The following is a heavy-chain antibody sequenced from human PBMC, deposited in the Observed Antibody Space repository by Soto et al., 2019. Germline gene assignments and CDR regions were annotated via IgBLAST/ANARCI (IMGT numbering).Heavy chain of an antibody. CDR2: ISAYNGNT. D-gene: IGHD4-17*01. CDR1: GYTFTSYG. J-gene: IGHJ4*02. CDR3: AREKGDYGDTNFHY. Sequence: ASVKVSCKASGYTFTSYGISWVRQAPGQGLEWMGWISAYNGNTNYAQKLQGRVTMTTDTSTSTAYMELRSLRSDNTAVYYCAREKGDYGDTNFHYWGQGTLVTVSS. V-gene: IGHV1-18*04.